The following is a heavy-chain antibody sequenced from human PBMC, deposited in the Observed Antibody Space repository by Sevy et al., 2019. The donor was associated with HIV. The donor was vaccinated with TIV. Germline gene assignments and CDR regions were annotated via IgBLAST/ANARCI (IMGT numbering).Heavy chain of an antibody. V-gene: IGHV3-23*01. D-gene: IGHD3-3*01. Sequence: GGYLRLPCAASRFTFSSYAMSWVRLAPGKGLEWVSAISAGGSTFYADFVKARFTISRDNSKNTLYLQMNSLRVEDTAVYYCAKFFPHDAFDIWGQGTMVTVSS. J-gene: IGHJ3*02. CDR1: RFTFSSYA. CDR3: AKFFPHDAFDI. CDR2: ISAGGST.